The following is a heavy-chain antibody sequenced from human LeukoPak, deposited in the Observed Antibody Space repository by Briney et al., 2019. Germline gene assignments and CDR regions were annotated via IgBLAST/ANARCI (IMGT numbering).Heavy chain of an antibody. CDR2: ISYDGSNK. D-gene: IGHD3-22*01. V-gene: IGHV3-30*18. CDR3: AKLYDSSGYYYFDY. J-gene: IGHJ4*02. Sequence: GGSLRLSCAASGFTFSSYGMHWVRQAPGKGLEWVAVISYDGSNKYYADSVKGRFTISRDNSENTLYLQMNSLRAEDTAVYYCAKLYDSSGYYYFDYWGQGTLVTVSS. CDR1: GFTFSSYG.